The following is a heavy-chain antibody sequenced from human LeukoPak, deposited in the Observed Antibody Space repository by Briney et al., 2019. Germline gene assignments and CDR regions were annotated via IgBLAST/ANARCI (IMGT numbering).Heavy chain of an antibody. CDR3: ARDAMPDYSGAAFDY. J-gene: IGHJ4*02. Sequence: ASVKVSCKASGYTFTGHDMYWMRQAPGQGLEWMGWINPKSGGTNYAQKFQGRVTMTRDASINTVYMELTRLRSDDTAVYFCARDAMPDYSGAAFDYWGQGTLITVSS. CDR2: INPKSGGT. V-gene: IGHV1-2*02. D-gene: IGHD2-2*01. CDR1: GYTFTGHD.